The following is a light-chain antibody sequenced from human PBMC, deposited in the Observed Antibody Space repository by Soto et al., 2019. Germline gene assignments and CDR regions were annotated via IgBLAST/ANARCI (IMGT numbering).Light chain of an antibody. V-gene: IGKV1-39*01. CDR2: AAS. CDR3: QQYYSTSYT. CDR1: QSISNY. J-gene: IGKJ2*01. Sequence: DIPMPQSPSSLSAPVGARVTITCRASQSISNYLNWYQQIPGKAPTLLIYAASSLKSGVPSRFSGSGSGTDFTLTISSLQPEDFAAEYCQQYYSTSYTFGQGTKVYIK.